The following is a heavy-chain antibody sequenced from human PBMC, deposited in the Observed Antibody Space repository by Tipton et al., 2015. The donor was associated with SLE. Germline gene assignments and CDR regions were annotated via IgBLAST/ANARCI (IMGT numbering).Heavy chain of an antibody. Sequence: LRLSCTVSGGSISSYYWSWIRQPPGKGLEWIGYIYYSGSTNYNPSLKSRVTISVDTSKNQFSLKLSSVTAADTAVYYCARGSSSWYNWFDPWGQGTLVTVSS. J-gene: IGHJ5*02. CDR3: ARGSSSWYNWFDP. CDR1: GGSISSYY. D-gene: IGHD6-13*01. CDR2: IYYSGST. V-gene: IGHV4-59*12.